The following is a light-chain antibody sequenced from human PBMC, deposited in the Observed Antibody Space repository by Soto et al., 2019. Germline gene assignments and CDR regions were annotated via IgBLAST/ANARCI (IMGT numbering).Light chain of an antibody. CDR1: SSDVGSYNL. CDR2: EGS. V-gene: IGLV2-23*01. Sequence: QSALTQPASVSGSPGQSITISCTGTSSDVGSYNLVSWYQQHPGKAPKLMIYEGSKPSSGVSNRFSGSKSGNTASLTISGLQAEYEADYYCCSYAGSSTWVFGVGTKLTVL. CDR3: CSYAGSSTWV. J-gene: IGLJ3*02.